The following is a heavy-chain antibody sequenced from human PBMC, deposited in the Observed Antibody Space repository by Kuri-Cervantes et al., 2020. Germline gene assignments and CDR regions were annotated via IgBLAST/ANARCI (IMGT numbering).Heavy chain of an antibody. CDR2: INAGKGHT. V-gene: IGHV1-3*01. J-gene: IGHJ6*03. CDR1: GGTFSSYA. CDR3: ARGPAAQPYYYYYMDV. Sequence: ASVKVSCKASGGTFSSYAISWVRQAPGQGLEWMGWINAGKGHTKYSQKLQGRVTISRDTSATTAYMELSSLRSEDTAVYYCARGPAAQPYYYYYMDVWGKGTTVTVSS. D-gene: IGHD2-2*01.